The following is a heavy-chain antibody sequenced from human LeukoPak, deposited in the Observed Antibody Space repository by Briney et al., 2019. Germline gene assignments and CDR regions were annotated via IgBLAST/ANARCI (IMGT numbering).Heavy chain of an antibody. Sequence: SETLSVTCTVSGDSISSDYWSWIRQPPGKGLEWIGYIYYSGSTNYNPSLKSRVTISVHTSKNQFSLKLSSVTAADTAVYYCARDRGWPQGYYYVMDVRGKGTTVTVSS. D-gene: IGHD3-10*01. CDR2: IYYSGST. CDR3: ARDRGWPQGYYYVMDV. J-gene: IGHJ6*04. CDR1: GDSISSDY. V-gene: IGHV4-59*01.